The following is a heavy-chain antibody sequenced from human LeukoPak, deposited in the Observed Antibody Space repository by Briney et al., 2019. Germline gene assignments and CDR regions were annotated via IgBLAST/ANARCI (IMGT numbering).Heavy chain of an antibody. J-gene: IGHJ4*02. CDR1: GSMYNYY. Sequence: PSETLSLTCTVSGSMYNYYWSWIRQPPGKGLEWIGYIHYNGITNYNPSLKSRVTMSLGTSKNQVSLKLNPVTAADTAVYYCARHISSGGTYAHFDYWGQGTLVTVSS. D-gene: IGHD1-26*01. CDR3: ARHISSGGTYAHFDY. CDR2: IHYNGIT. V-gene: IGHV4-59*08.